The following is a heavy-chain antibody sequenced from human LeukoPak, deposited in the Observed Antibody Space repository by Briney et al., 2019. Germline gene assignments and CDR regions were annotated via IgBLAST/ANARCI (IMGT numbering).Heavy chain of an antibody. CDR1: GGSFSGYY. D-gene: IGHD3-10*01. J-gene: IGHJ4*02. CDR2: INHSGST. V-gene: IGHV4-34*01. CDR3: ARIRVHSMVRRVIIKSHFDY. Sequence: SETLSLTCAVYGGSFSGYYWSWIRQPPGKGLEWIGEINHSGSTNYNPSLKSRVTISVDTSKNQFSLKLSSVTAADTAVYYCARIRVHSMVRRVIIKSHFDYWGQGTLVTVSS.